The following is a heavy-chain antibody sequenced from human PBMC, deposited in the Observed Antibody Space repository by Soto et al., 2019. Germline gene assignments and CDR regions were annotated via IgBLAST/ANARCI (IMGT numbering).Heavy chain of an antibody. CDR2: IFHIGHT. V-gene: IGHV4-4*02. CDR3: ARREYGMDV. D-gene: IGHD1-26*01. J-gene: IGHJ6*02. CDR1: GGSIRSSHW. Sequence: QVQLQESGPGLVKPSGTLSLTCVVSGGSIRSSHWWSWVRQPPGKGLEWIGEIFHIGHTNYNPSLKGRVTISLDPSKNQFSLNMTSVTAADTAVCYCARREYGMDVWGQGTTVTVSS.